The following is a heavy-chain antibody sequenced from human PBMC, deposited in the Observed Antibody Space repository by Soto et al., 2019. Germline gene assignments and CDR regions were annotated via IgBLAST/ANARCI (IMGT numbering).Heavy chain of an antibody. CDR2: ISTRSLTI. Sequence: PGGSLRLSCVASGFTFSGFSMSWVRQAPGKGLEWISYISTRSLTIDYADSVKGRFTISRDNAKDSLFPQMRSLRDEDSAVYYCARGSSQPDYDGMDVWGQGTTVTVSS. CDR3: ARGSSQPDYDGMDV. J-gene: IGHJ6*02. D-gene: IGHD2-2*01. V-gene: IGHV3-48*02. CDR1: GFTFSGFS.